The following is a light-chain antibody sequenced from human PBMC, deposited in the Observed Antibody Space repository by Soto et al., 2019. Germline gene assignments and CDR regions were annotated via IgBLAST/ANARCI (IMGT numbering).Light chain of an antibody. V-gene: IGKV1-5*01. CDR3: QQYNTYCT. CDR1: QSIRNY. Sequence: DIQMTQSPSSLSASVGDRVTITCRASQSIRNYLAWYQQKPGKAPRLLMYDASSLESGVPSRFSGSKSGTEFTLTISSLQPDDFATYYCQQYNTYCTFGQGTKVDIK. CDR2: DAS. J-gene: IGKJ1*01.